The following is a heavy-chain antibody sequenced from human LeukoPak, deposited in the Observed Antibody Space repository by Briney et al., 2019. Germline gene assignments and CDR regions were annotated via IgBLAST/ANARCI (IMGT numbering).Heavy chain of an antibody. Sequence: GGSLRLSCAASGFTFWSYWMSWVRQAPGKGLEWVANIKQDGSEKYYVDSVKGRFTISRDNANNSLYLQMNSLRAEDTAVYYCARPMYYYDSSGPDYWGQGTLVTVSS. D-gene: IGHD3-22*01. V-gene: IGHV3-7*01. CDR3: ARPMYYYDSSGPDY. J-gene: IGHJ4*02. CDR1: GFTFWSYW. CDR2: IKQDGSEK.